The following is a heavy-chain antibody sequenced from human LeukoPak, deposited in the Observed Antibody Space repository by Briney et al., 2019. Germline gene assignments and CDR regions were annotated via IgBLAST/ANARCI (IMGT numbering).Heavy chain of an antibody. Sequence: SETLSLTCAVYGGSFSDYYWSWIRQSPGKGLEWIGEINHSGSANYNPSLKSRVTILVDTSKNQFSLKLSSVTAADTAVYYCARDKHPSIAARRSLHLFDPWGQGTLVTVSS. CDR3: ARDKHPSIAARRSLHLFDP. J-gene: IGHJ5*02. D-gene: IGHD6-6*01. V-gene: IGHV4-34*01. CDR1: GGSFSDYY. CDR2: INHSGSA.